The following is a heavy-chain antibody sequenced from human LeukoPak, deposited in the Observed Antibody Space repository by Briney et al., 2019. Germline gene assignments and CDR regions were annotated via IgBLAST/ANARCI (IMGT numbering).Heavy chain of an antibody. Sequence: SETLSLTCAVYGGSFSGYYWSWIRQPRGKGLGWIGEMNHSGSTNYNPSLKSRVTISVDTSKNQFSLKLSSLTAVDTAVYYCARSAWGPEGDYWGQGTLVTVSS. CDR1: GGSFSGYY. D-gene: IGHD3-16*01. J-gene: IGHJ4*02. CDR3: ARSAWGPEGDY. V-gene: IGHV4-34*01. CDR2: MNHSGST.